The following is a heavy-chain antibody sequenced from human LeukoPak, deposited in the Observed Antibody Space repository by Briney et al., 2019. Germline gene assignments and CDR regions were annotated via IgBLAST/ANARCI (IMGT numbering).Heavy chain of an antibody. J-gene: IGHJ5*02. CDR1: GGSISSSSYY. Sequence: SETLSLTCTVSGGSISSSSYYWGWIRQPPGKGLEWIGSIYYSGSTYYNPSLKSRVTISVDRSKNQFSLKLSSVTAADTAVYYCARSNYGRYNWFDPWGQGTLVTVSS. D-gene: IGHD4-11*01. V-gene: IGHV4-39*07. CDR3: ARSNYGRYNWFDP. CDR2: IYYSGST.